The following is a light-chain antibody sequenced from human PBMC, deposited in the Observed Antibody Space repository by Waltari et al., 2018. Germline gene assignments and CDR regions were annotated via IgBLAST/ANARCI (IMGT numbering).Light chain of an antibody. CDR1: SSDVGGYTY. Sequence: QSALTQPPSASASPGQSVTISCTGTSSDVGGYTYVSWYQQHPGKAPKRMIYEVSKRPSGVPDRFPGSKSGNTASLTVSGLQTEDEADYYCSSYAVSTTLVFGGGTKLTVL. CDR3: SSYAVSTTLV. V-gene: IGLV2-8*01. CDR2: EVS. J-gene: IGLJ2*01.